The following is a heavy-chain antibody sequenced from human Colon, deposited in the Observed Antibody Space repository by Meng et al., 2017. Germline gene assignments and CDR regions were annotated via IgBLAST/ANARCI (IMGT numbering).Heavy chain of an antibody. CDR2: IYYSRST. J-gene: IGHJ4*02. CDR1: GSSISSYY. Sequence: QVQLRGAGPEPGQPPEPLSLACTVSGSSISSYYWSWIRQPPGKGLEWIGYIYYSRSTNYNPSLKSRVTISVDTSKNQFSLKLSSVTAADTAVYYCARVIMVTRYFDSWGQGTLVTVSS. D-gene: IGHD2-21*01. V-gene: IGHV4-59*01. CDR3: ARVIMVTRYFDS.